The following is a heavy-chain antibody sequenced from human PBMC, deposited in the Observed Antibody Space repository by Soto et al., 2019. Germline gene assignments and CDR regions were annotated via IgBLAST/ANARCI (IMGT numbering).Heavy chain of an antibody. D-gene: IGHD1-26*01. J-gene: IGHJ6*02. V-gene: IGHV1-18*04. CDR2: ISAYNGNT. Sequence: QVQLEQSGAEVKKPGASVTVSCKASGYTFTSYGISWVRQAPGQGLEWMGWISAYNGNTYYAQKLQGRVTMTTIPSASIAYMELRSLRSDDTAVYYCARDHHYSGSSNAMDVWGQGTTVTVSS. CDR3: ARDHHYSGSSNAMDV. CDR1: GYTFTSYG.